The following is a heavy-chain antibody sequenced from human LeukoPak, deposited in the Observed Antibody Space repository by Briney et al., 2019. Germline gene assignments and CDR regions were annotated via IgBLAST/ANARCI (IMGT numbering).Heavy chain of an antibody. CDR1: GYTFSNYA. Sequence: GGSWRLSCAACGYTFSNYAMSGAPQAPGKGLEWVSAISDSGITTYYADSVRGRFTISRDNSKSTLYLQMNGLRAEDTALYYCAKALRFWGQGTLVTVSS. CDR2: ISDSGITT. V-gene: IGHV3-23*01. CDR3: AKALRF. D-gene: IGHD3-16*01. J-gene: IGHJ4*02.